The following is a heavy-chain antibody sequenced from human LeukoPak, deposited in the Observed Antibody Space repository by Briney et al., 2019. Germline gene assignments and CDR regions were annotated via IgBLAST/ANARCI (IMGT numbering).Heavy chain of an antibody. D-gene: IGHD1-1*01. CDR1: GFTFSSYE. Sequence: GGSLRLSCAASGFTFSSYEMHWVRQVPGQGLVWVSRISHDGTTTSYADSVKGRFTISRDNAKNTLYLQMDSLRAGDTALYYCTRDQDWILFDWWGQGTLVTVSS. CDR3: TRDQDWILFDW. CDR2: ISHDGTTT. V-gene: IGHV3-74*01. J-gene: IGHJ5*01.